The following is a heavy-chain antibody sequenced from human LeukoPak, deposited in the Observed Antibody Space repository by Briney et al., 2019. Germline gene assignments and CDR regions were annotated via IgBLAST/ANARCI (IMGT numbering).Heavy chain of an antibody. CDR1: GGSISNNNYF. V-gene: IGHV4-39*01. J-gene: IGHJ4*02. D-gene: IGHD3-22*01. CDR2: LYYSSNT. Sequence: SETLSLTCAVSGGSISNNNYFCGWIRQPPGKGLEWIGSLYYSSNTYYNPSLESRVTISVDTSKNQFSLKLSSVTAADTAVYYCARGQTYYYDSRVGDYWGQGTLVTVSS. CDR3: ARGQTYYYDSRVGDY.